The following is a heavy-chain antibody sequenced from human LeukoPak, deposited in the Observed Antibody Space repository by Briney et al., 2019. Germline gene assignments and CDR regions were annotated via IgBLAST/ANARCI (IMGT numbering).Heavy chain of an antibody. D-gene: IGHD1-26*01. CDR1: GYTYIRYD. Sequence: ASVKVSCKASGYTYIRYDINWVRQATRQGLEWMGWMSPNSGNTGYAQKFQGRVTMTANTSISTAYMELSSLRSDDTAVYYCARAALYSGSSDYWGQGTRVTVSS. V-gene: IGHV1-8*01. CDR3: ARAALYSGSSDY. J-gene: IGHJ4*02. CDR2: MSPNSGNT.